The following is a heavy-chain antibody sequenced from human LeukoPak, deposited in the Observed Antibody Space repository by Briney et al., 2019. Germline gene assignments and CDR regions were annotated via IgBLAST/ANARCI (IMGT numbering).Heavy chain of an antibody. CDR3: ARVVAAAGNNWFDP. Sequence: SETLSLTCAVSGGSITSGGYSWSWIRRTPGKGLEWIAYMHDSGSIYYNPSLKSRIIISLDTSKNQVSLKLRSVTAADTAVYYCARVVAAAGNNWFDPWGQGTLVTVSS. D-gene: IGHD6-13*01. J-gene: IGHJ5*02. CDR2: MHDSGSI. CDR1: GGSITSGGYS. V-gene: IGHV4-30-4*07.